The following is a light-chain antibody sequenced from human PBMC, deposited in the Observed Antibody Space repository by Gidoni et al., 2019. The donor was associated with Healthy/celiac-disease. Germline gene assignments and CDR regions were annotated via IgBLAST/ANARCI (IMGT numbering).Light chain of an antibody. CDR2: AAS. J-gene: IGKJ1*01. CDR3: QQSYSTWT. V-gene: IGKV1-39*01. Sequence: DIQMTQSPSYLSASVGDRVTITCRASQSISSYLNWYQQKPGKAPKLLIYAASSLQSGVPSRFSGSGSGTDFTLTISSLQPEDFATYYCQQSYSTWTFXQXTKVXIK. CDR1: QSISSY.